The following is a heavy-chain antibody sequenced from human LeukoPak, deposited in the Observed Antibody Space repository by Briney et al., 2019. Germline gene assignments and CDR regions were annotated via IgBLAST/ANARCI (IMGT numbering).Heavy chain of an antibody. CDR1: GGSISSYY. CDR3: AREGVVVTAIDY. D-gene: IGHD2-21*02. CDR2: IYTSGST. Sequence: SETLSLTCTVSGGSISSYYWSWIRQPPGKGLEWIGYIYTSGSTNYNPSLKSRVTISVDTSKNQFSLKLSSVTAADTAVYYCAREGVVVTAIDYWGQGTLVTVSS. V-gene: IGHV4-4*08. J-gene: IGHJ4*02.